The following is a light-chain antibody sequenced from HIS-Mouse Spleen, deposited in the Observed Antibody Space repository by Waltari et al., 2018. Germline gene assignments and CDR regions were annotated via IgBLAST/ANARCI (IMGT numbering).Light chain of an antibody. V-gene: IGKV1-5*03. Sequence: DIQMTQSPSTLSASVGDRVTITCRASQSISSWLAWYQQKPGKAPKLLIYKASSLEIGVPSRFSGSGAGTEFTLTISSLQPDDFATYYCQQYNSYPYTFGQGTKLEIK. CDR1: QSISSW. CDR3: QQYNSYPYT. J-gene: IGKJ2*01. CDR2: KAS.